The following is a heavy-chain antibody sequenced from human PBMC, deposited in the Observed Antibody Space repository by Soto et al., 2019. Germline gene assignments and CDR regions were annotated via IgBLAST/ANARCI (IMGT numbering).Heavy chain of an antibody. Sequence: WTWLRQPPGQGLEWIGFISYSGSTNYNPSLKSRVTMSVDTSKNQFSLNLRSVTAADTAMYYCARGVDRQWADYWGQGTLVTVSS. CDR2: ISYSGST. V-gene: IGHV4-59*01. J-gene: IGHJ4*02. D-gene: IGHD6-19*01. CDR3: ARGVDRQWADY.